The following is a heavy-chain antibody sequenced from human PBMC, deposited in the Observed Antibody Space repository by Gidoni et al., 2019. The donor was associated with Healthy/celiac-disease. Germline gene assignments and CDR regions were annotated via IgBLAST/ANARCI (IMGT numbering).Heavy chain of an antibody. D-gene: IGHD3-3*01. CDR3: ARTPDYDFWSGYYAGWFDP. V-gene: IGHV1-69*06. J-gene: IGHJ5*02. CDR1: GGTFSSYA. Sequence: QVQLVQSGAEVKKPGSSVKVSCKASGGTFSSYAISWVRQAPGQGLEWMGGIIPILCTANYAQKFQGRVTITADKSTSTAYMELSSLRSEDTAVYYCARTPDYDFWSGYYAGWFDPWGQGTLVTVSS. CDR2: IIPILCTA.